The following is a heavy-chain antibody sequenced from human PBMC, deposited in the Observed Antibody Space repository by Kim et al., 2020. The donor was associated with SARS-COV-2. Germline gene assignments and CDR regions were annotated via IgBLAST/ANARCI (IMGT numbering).Heavy chain of an antibody. Sequence: GGSLRLSCAASGFTFSSYGMHWVRQAPGKGLEWVAVIWYDGSNKYYADSVKGRFTISRDNSKNTLYLQMNSLRAEDTAVYYCARDPKQWLQLYYFDYWGQGTLVTVSS. CDR3: ARDPKQWLQLYYFDY. CDR2: IWYDGSNK. V-gene: IGHV3-33*01. CDR1: GFTFSSYG. D-gene: IGHD6-19*01. J-gene: IGHJ4*02.